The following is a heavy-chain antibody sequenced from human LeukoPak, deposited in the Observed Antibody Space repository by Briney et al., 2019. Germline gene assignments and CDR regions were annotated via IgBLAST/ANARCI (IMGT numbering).Heavy chain of an antibody. CDR2: ISSSSSYI. CDR3: AREKKWEPGRFDR. D-gene: IGHD1-26*01. CDR1: GFTFSSYS. J-gene: IGHJ5*02. Sequence: GGSLRLSCAASGFTFSSYSMNWVRQAPGKGLEWVSSISSSSSYIYYADSVKGRFTISRDNAKNSLYLQMNSLRAEDTAVYYCAREKKWEPGRFDRWGQGTLVTVSS. V-gene: IGHV3-21*01.